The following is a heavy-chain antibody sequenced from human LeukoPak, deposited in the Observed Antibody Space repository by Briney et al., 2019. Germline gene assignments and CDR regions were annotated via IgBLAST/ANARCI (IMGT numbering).Heavy chain of an antibody. D-gene: IGHD3-9*01. CDR3: ATGGPWDLLKY. Sequence: GASVKVSCKVSGDTLTELSTHWVRQAPGKGLERMGGFDPEHGEMIYAQKLQGRVTMTEDRSTDTAYMELSSLRSEDTAVYYCATGGPWDLLKYWGQGTLVTVSS. J-gene: IGHJ4*02. V-gene: IGHV1-24*01. CDR1: GDTLTELS. CDR2: FDPEHGEM.